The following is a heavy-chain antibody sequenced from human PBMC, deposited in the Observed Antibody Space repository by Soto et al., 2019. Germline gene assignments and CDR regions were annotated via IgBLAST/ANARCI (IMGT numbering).Heavy chain of an antibody. V-gene: IGHV4-30-4*01. CDR3: ARGLSGDKVDY. CDR2: IYDRGST. J-gene: IGHJ4*02. D-gene: IGHD3-9*01. Sequence: QVQLQESGPGLVKPSQTLSLTCTVSGGSISSGDYYWSWIPQSPGKGLEWIGHIYDRGSTYSNPSLNSRVFILVDTSKNQFSLNLNSVTAADTAVYYCARGLSGDKVDYWGRGTLVTVSS. CDR1: GGSISSGDYY.